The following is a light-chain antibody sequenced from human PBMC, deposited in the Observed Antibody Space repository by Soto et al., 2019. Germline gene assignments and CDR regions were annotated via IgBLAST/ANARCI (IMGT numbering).Light chain of an antibody. Sequence: QSALTQPASVSGSPGQSITISCTGTSSDVGGYNYVSWFQQHPGKAPKLMIFDVSNRPSGVSNRFSGSKSGNTAPLTISGLQAEDEADYYCSSYTSSHTVVFGGGTKLTVL. CDR3: SSYTSSHTVV. CDR2: DVS. V-gene: IGLV2-14*01. CDR1: SSDVGGYNY. J-gene: IGLJ2*01.